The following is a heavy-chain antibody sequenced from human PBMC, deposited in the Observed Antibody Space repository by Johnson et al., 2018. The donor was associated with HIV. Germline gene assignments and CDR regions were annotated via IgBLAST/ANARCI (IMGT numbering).Heavy chain of an antibody. V-gene: IGHV3-13*01. CDR2: INTAGDT. Sequence: VQLVESGGGLAQPGGSLRLSCAASGFTFGSYDMHWVRQVIGEGLEWVSGINTAGDTYYPDSVTGRFSISRESAKKSVYLQMNSLRAEDTAVYYCATTFCTSCSVGKFGTFDIWGQGTMVTVSS. CDR1: GFTFGSYD. J-gene: IGHJ3*02. D-gene: IGHD2-2*01. CDR3: ATTFCTSCSVGKFGTFDI.